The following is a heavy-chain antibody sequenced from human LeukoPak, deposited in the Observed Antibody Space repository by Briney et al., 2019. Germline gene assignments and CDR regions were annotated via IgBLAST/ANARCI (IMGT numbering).Heavy chain of an antibody. CDR3: ARLSGGWSEFDY. D-gene: IGHD6-19*01. Sequence: GESLKISCKGSGASFSNYWIGWVRQMPGKGLEWMGIIYPGESYSRYSPSFQGQVTISADKSISTAYLQWSSLKASDTAMYYCARLSGGWSEFDYWGQGTLVTVSS. V-gene: IGHV5-51*01. CDR1: GASFSNYW. J-gene: IGHJ4*02. CDR2: IYPGESYS.